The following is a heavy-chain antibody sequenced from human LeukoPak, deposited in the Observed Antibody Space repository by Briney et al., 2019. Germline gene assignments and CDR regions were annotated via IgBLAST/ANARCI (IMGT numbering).Heavy chain of an antibody. Sequence: GGSLRLSCATSGLTFTNAWMSWVRQAPGKGLEWVGRIKSKTDGGTVDYAPPVKGRFTISRVDSRNTLSLEMNFLKTEDTAVYYCTTDPGNYEIFWGQGTLVSVSS. V-gene: IGHV3-15*01. CDR1: GLTFTNAW. J-gene: IGHJ4*02. CDR2: IKSKTDGGTV. D-gene: IGHD4-11*01. CDR3: TTDPGNYEIF.